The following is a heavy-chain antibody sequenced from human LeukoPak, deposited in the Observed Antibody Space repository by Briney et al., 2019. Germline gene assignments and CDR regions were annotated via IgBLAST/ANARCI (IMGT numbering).Heavy chain of an antibody. V-gene: IGHV4-39*01. CDR1: GGSISSSSYY. CDR2: IYYSGST. CDR3: ARLGQSAFDI. Sequence: SETLSLTCTVSGGSISSSSYYWGWIRQPPGKGLEWIGSIYYSGSTYYNPSLKSRVTISVDTSKNQFSLKLSSVTAADTAVYCCARLGQSAFDIWGQGTMVTVSS. J-gene: IGHJ3*02.